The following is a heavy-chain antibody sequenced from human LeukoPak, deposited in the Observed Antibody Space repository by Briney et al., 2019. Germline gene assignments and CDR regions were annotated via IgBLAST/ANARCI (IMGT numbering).Heavy chain of an antibody. Sequence: GGSLRLSCAASGFTFSSYAMSWVRQAPGKGLEWVSAISGSGGSTYYADSVKGRFTISRDNSKNTLYLQMNSLRAEDTAVYYCAKPTYGSGSQRVSGAFDIWGQGTMVTVSS. CDR1: GFTFSSYA. CDR3: AKPTYGSGSQRVSGAFDI. J-gene: IGHJ3*02. V-gene: IGHV3-23*01. CDR2: ISGSGGST. D-gene: IGHD3-10*01.